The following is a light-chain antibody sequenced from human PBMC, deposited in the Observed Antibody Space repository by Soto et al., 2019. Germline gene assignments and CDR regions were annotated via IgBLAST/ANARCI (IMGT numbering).Light chain of an antibody. V-gene: IGKV1-39*01. J-gene: IGKJ1*01. Sequence: DNQMTQSPSTLSASVGDRFTITCRASRSVDLCLAWYQQKPRKDPKLLMNDASSLESGVPSRFSGSGSGTDFTLTISSLQPEDFATYSCQQSYNSPQTFGRGTKVDIK. CDR3: QQSYNSPQT. CDR1: RSVDLC. CDR2: DAS.